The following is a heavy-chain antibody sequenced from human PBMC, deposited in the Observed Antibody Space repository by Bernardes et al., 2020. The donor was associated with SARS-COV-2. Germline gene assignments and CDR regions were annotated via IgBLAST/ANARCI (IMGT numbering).Heavy chain of an antibody. CDR1: GFSFDDHA. J-gene: IGHJ6*02. CDR3: AKSVEETCYFCGMDV. D-gene: IGHD3-3*01. V-gene: IGHV3-9*01. Sequence: LRLSCAASGFSFDDHAMYWVRQTPGKGLEWISGITWNSGRLDYADSVKGRFTISRDSAKNFLFLEMNNVRPEDTALYYCAKSVEETCYFCGMDVWGQGTTVTVS. CDR2: ITWNSGRL.